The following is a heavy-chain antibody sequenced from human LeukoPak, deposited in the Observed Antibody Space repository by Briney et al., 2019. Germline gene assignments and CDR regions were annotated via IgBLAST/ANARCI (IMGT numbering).Heavy chain of an antibody. D-gene: IGHD3/OR15-3a*01. CDR1: GGSFSGYY. V-gene: IGHV4-34*01. Sequence: PSETLSLTCAVYGGSFSGYYWSWIRQPPGKGLEWIGEINHSGSTNYNPSLKSRVTISVDTSKNQFSLKLSSVTAADTAVYYCARDRGYYDLLTGYYTGYFDPWGQGTLVTVSS. CDR2: INHSGST. J-gene: IGHJ5*02. CDR3: ARDRGYYDLLTGYYTGYFDP.